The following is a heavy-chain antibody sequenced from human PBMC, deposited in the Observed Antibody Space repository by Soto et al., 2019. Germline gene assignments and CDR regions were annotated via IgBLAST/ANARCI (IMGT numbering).Heavy chain of an antibody. CDR3: ARGAQDTSVLDY. CDR2: ISGSGGST. Sequence: EVRLLESGGGLVQPGGSLRLSCTASGFTFNTYAMTWVRQAPGKGLEWVSAISGSGGSTYYADSVKGRFTISSNNSKYPVYLQLNSLRTEETAVYYCARGAQDTSVLDYWGQGTLVTVAS. J-gene: IGHJ4*02. V-gene: IGHV3-23*01. CDR1: GFTFNTYA.